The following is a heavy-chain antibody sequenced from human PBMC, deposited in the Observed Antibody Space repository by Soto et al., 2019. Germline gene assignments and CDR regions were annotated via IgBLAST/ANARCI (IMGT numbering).Heavy chain of an antibody. Sequence: SPTLSLPCAISGDRVSSNSAAWNWLRQSPSRGLEWLGRTYYRSKWYNDYAVSVKSRITINPDTSKNQFSLQLNSVTPEDTAVYYCARAPYYDSSGYYYPIRKYYYYGMDVWGQGTTVTVSS. CDR3: ARAPYYDSSGYYYPIRKYYYYGMDV. V-gene: IGHV6-1*01. D-gene: IGHD3-22*01. J-gene: IGHJ6*02. CDR2: TYYRSKWYN. CDR1: GDRVSSNSAA.